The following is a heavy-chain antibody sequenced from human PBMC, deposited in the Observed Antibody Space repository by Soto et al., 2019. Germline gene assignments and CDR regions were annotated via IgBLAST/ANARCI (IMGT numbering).Heavy chain of an antibody. CDR3: ARGRMLNYYYYGMDV. Sequence: PSETLSLTCTVSGGSISSYYWSWIRQPAGKGLEWIGRIYTSGSTNYNPSLKSRVTMSIDTSKNQFSLKLSSVTAADTAVYYCARGRMLNYYYYGMDVWGQGTTVTVSS. V-gene: IGHV4-4*07. J-gene: IGHJ6*02. CDR2: IYTSGST. D-gene: IGHD2-8*01. CDR1: GGSISSYY.